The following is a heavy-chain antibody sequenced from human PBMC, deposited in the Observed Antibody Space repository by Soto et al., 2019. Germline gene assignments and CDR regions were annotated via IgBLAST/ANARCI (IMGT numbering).Heavy chain of an antibody. CDR2: ISAYNGNT. CDR1: GYTFTSYG. V-gene: IGHV1-18*01. J-gene: IGHJ6*02. CDR3: ARDRRFLEWLSTIYYYYGMDV. D-gene: IGHD3-3*01. Sequence: ASVKVSCKASGYTFTSYGISWVRQAPGQGLEWVGWISAYNGNTNYAQKLQGRVTMTTDTSTSTAYMELRSLRSDDTAVYYCARDRRFLEWLSTIYYYYGMDVWGQGTTVTVSS.